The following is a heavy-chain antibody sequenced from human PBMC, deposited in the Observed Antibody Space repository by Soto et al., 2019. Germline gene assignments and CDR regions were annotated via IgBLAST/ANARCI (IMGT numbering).Heavy chain of an antibody. J-gene: IGHJ4*02. CDR3: ARADCSGGSCYIDY. CDR1: GFTVSSNY. CDR2: IYSGGST. V-gene: IGHV3-66*01. D-gene: IGHD2-15*01. Sequence: EVQLVESGGGLVQPGGSLRLSCAASGFTVSSNYMSWVRQAPGKGLEWVSVIYSGGSTYYADSVKGRFTISRDNSKNTLYLQMNSLRAEDTAVYYCARADCSGGSCYIDYWGQGTLVTVSS.